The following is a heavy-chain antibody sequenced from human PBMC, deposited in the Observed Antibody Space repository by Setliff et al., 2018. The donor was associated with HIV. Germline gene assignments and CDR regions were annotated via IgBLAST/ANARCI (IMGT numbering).Heavy chain of an antibody. CDR2: IIPIFGTA. D-gene: IGHD2-8*01. J-gene: IGHJ4*02. CDR1: GGTFSSYA. CDR3: ARGFMSIRVLTPFDY. Sequence: GASVKVSCKASGGTFSSYAISWVRQAPGQGLEWMGGIIPIFGTANYAQKFQGRVTMTTDTSTSTAYMELRSLRSDDTAVYYCARGFMSIRVLTPFDYWGQGTLVTVSS. V-gene: IGHV1-69*05.